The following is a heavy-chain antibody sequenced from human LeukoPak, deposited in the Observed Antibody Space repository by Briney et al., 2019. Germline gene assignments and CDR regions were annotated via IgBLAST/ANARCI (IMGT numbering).Heavy chain of an antibody. J-gene: IGHJ4*02. CDR3: ARGVEYYDGSGYSY. V-gene: IGHV4-30-4*01. D-gene: IGHD3-22*01. CDR2: IYYSGST. CDR1: GGSISSGDLY. Sequence: SQTLSLTCTVSGGSISSGDLYRSWIRQPPGRGLEWIGYIYYSGSTHYNSSLKSRVTISMDTSKNHFSLKLSSVTVADTAVYYCARGVEYYDGSGYSYWGQGTLVTVSS.